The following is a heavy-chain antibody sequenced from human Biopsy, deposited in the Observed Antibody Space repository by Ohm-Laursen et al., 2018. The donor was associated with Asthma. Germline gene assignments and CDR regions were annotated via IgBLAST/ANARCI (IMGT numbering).Heavy chain of an antibody. D-gene: IGHD3-22*01. CDR3: AKVRSDWVITESFDY. Sequence: SLRLSCAASGFKFDEYTMHWVRQAPGKGLEWVSGIRWNSATIGYADSVEGRFTISRDNAKNSVFLHMDSLRPEDTAFYYCAKVRSDWVITESFDYWGQGVLVTVSS. J-gene: IGHJ4*02. V-gene: IGHV3-9*01. CDR1: GFKFDEYT. CDR2: IRWNSATI.